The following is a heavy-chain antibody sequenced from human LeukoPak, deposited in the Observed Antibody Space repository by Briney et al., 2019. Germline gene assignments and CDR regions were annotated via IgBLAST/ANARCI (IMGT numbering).Heavy chain of an antibody. CDR1: GYTFFSYG. CDR3: ARNGYSSGWPPSNYYYYMDV. D-gene: IGHD6-19*01. Sequence: ASVKVSCKASGYTFFSYGISWVRQAPGQGLEWMGWISAYNGYTNYAQKFQGRVTMTTDTSTSTAYMELRSLRSDDTAVYYCARNGYSSGWPPSNYYYYMDVWGKGTTVTVSS. CDR2: ISAYNGYT. J-gene: IGHJ6*03. V-gene: IGHV1-18*01.